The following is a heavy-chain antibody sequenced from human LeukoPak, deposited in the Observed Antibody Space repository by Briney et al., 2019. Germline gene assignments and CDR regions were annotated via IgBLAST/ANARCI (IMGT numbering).Heavy chain of an antibody. Sequence: GGSLRLSCTASGFTFGDYAMSWVRQAPGKGLEWVGFIRSKAYGGTTEYAASVKGRFTISGDDSKSIAYLQMNSLKTEDTAVYYCTRTESYYYGSGSYSLDYWGQGTLVTVSS. CDR2: IRSKAYGGTT. CDR1: GFTFGDYA. CDR3: TRTESYYYGSGSYSLDY. V-gene: IGHV3-49*04. D-gene: IGHD3-10*01. J-gene: IGHJ4*02.